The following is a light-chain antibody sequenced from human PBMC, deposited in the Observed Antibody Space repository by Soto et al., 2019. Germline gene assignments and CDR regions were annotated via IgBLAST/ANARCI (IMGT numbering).Light chain of an antibody. V-gene: IGLV8-61*01. J-gene: IGLJ2*01. CDR3: VLYMGSGISV. CDR1: SGSVSTSYY. Sequence: QTVVTQEPSFSVSPGGTVTLTCGLSSGSVSTSYYPSWYQQTPGQAPLTLIYRTNPRSSGVPDRFSGSILGNKAALTITGAQADDESDYYCVLYMGSGISVFGGGTKLTVL. CDR2: RTN.